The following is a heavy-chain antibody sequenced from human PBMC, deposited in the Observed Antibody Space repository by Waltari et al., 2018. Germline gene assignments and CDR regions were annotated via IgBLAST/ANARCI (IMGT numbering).Heavy chain of an antibody. CDR2: ISSRSSDI. J-gene: IGHJ6*02. V-gene: IGHV3-21*01. Sequence: EVQLVESGGGLVKPGGSLRLSCAASGFPFRSYSMNWVRQAPGKGREWVSSISSRSSDIYYADSVKGRFTISRDNAKNSLYLQRNSLRAEDTAVYYCARPLLYYYYGMDVWGQGTTVTVSS. CDR3: ARPLLYYYYGMDV. CDR1: GFPFRSYS. D-gene: IGHD1-26*01.